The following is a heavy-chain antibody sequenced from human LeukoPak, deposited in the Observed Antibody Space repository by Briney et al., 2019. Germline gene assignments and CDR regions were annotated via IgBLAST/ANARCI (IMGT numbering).Heavy chain of an antibody. CDR3: ARTRVSSSFYYYYYYYMDV. Sequence: GASVKVSCKASGYTFTSYGISWVRQAPGQGLEWMGWISAYNGNTNYAQKLQGRVTMTTDTSTSTAYMELRSLRSDDTAVYYCARTRVSSSFYYYYYYYMDVWGKGTTVTVSS. CDR2: ISAYNGNT. V-gene: IGHV1-18*01. CDR1: GYTFTSYG. D-gene: IGHD6-6*01. J-gene: IGHJ6*03.